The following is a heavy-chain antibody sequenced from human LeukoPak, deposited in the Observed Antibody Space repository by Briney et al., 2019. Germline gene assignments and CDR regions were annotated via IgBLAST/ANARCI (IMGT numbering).Heavy chain of an antibody. CDR2: ISSSGSTI. Sequence: GGSLRLSCAASGFTFSDYYMSWIRQAPGKGLEWVSYISSSGSTIYYSDSVKGRFTISRDNAKNSLYQQMNSLRAEDTAVYYCARDSLDRNSSGYPGFDYWGQGTLVTVSS. V-gene: IGHV3-11*01. J-gene: IGHJ4*02. D-gene: IGHD3-22*01. CDR1: GFTFSDYY. CDR3: ARDSLDRNSSGYPGFDY.